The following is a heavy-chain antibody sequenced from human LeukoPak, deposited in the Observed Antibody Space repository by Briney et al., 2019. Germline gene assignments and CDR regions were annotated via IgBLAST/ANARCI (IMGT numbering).Heavy chain of an antibody. J-gene: IGHJ5*02. CDR1: GYTFTSYY. V-gene: IGHV1-46*01. Sequence: ASVKVCCKASGYTFTSYYMHRVRQAPGQGLEWMGIINPSGGSTSYAQKFQGRVTMTRDTSTSTVYMELSSLRSEDTAVYYCARGLRHNWFDPWGQGTLVTVSS. CDR3: ARGLRHNWFDP. CDR2: INPSGGST.